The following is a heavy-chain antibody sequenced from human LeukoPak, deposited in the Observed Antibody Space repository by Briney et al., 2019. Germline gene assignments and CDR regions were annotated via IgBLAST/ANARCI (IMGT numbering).Heavy chain of an antibody. CDR1: GGSISSSSYY. CDR2: IYYTANT. Sequence: PSETLSLTCTVSGGSISSSSYYWGWIRQPPGKGLEWIGSIYYTANTYYNSSLKSRVTISVDTSKNQLSLKLSSVTAGGSAVYYCARRDHYDSSGYFDSWGQGTLVTVSS. CDR3: ARRDHYDSSGYFDS. D-gene: IGHD3-22*01. V-gene: IGHV4-39*01. J-gene: IGHJ4*02.